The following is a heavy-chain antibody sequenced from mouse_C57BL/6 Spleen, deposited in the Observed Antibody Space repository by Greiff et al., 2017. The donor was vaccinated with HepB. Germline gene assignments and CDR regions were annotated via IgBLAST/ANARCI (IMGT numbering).Heavy chain of an antibody. Sequence: VQLQQSGAELARPGASVKLSCKASGYTFTSYGISWVKQRTGQGLEWIGEIYPRSGNTYYNEKFKGKATLTADKSSSTAYMELRSLTSEDSAVYFCARSYYGSRFWYFDVWGTGTTVTVSS. J-gene: IGHJ1*03. CDR3: ARSYYGSRFWYFDV. CDR1: GYTFTSYG. CDR2: IYPRSGNT. D-gene: IGHD1-1*01. V-gene: IGHV1-81*01.